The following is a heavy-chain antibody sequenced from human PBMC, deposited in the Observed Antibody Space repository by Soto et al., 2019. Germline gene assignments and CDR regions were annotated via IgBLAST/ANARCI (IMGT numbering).Heavy chain of an antibody. CDR1: GFTFSSYW. CDR3: AREGAVVIAPPAG. V-gene: IGHV3-7*01. CDR2: IKQEGSEK. Sequence: EVQLVESGGGLVQPGGSLRLSCAASGFTFSSYWMSWVRQAPGKGLEWVANIKQEGSEKYYVDSVKGRFTISRDNAKNSLYLQMNSLRAEDTAVYYCAREGAVVIAPPAGWGQGTLVTVSS. D-gene: IGHD2-21*01. J-gene: IGHJ4*02.